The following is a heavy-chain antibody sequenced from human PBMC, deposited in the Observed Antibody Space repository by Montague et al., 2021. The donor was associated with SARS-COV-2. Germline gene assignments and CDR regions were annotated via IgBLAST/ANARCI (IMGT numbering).Heavy chain of an antibody. Sequence: SLRLSCAASGFTFSKYSMNWVRQAPGKGLEWVSSISTSSLYLYYAASVKGRFTISRANAKNSLFLQMDSLRAEDTAVYYCARALSASYSVGGDSFDIWGQGTMVTVSS. J-gene: IGHJ3*02. V-gene: IGHV3-21*01. CDR2: ISTSSLYL. D-gene: IGHD5/OR15-5a*01. CDR3: ARALSASYSVGGDSFDI. CDR1: GFTFSKYS.